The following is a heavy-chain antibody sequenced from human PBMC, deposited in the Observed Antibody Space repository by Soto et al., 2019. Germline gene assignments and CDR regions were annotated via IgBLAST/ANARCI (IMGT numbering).Heavy chain of an antibody. J-gene: IGHJ1*01. D-gene: IGHD1-26*01. CDR2: IYYSGST. CDR3: ASVGGSYYPEYFQH. CDR1: GGSISSSSYY. V-gene: IGHV4-39*01. Sequence: QLQLQESGPGLVKPSETLSLTCTVSGGSISSSSYYWGWIRQPPGKGLEWIGSIYYSGSTYYNQSLKSRVTISVDTSKNHFSLKLSSVTAADTAVYYCASVGGSYYPEYFQHWGQGTLVTVSS.